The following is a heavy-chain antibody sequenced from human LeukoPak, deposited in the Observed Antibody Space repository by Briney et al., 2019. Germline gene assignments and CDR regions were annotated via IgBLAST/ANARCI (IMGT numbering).Heavy chain of an antibody. V-gene: IGHV4-59*01. CDR2: IYYSGST. J-gene: IGHJ5*02. Sequence: PSETLSLTCTVSGGSISSYYWSGIRQPPGKGLEWIGYIYYSGSTKYNPSLKSRVTISVDTSKNQFSLKLSSVTAADTAVYYCARDTTGMDWFDPWGQGTLVTVSS. CDR3: ARDTTGMDWFDP. D-gene: IGHD4-17*01. CDR1: GGSISSYY.